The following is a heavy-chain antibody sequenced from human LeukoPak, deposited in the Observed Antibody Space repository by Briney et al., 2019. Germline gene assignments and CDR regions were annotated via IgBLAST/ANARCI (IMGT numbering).Heavy chain of an antibody. CDR1: GFTFISFA. V-gene: IGHV3-23*01. D-gene: IGHD3-10*01. Sequence: GSLRLSCAASGFTFISFARSWVRQAPGKGLEWLSTIIGTGHNTHYADSVKGRFTISRDNSENTVYLQMNSLRAEDAAVYYCADPGGSGAQFDLWGRGTLLTVSS. CDR2: IIGTGHNT. CDR3: ADPGGSGAQFDL. J-gene: IGHJ2*01.